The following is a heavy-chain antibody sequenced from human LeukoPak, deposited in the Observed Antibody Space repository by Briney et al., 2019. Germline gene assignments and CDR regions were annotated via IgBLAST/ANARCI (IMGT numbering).Heavy chain of an antibody. J-gene: IGHJ4*02. V-gene: IGHV4-30-2*01. CDR3: ARDGMESSSSGPVFDY. CDR1: GGSISSGGYY. CDR2: IYHSGST. D-gene: IGHD6-6*01. Sequence: SETLSLTCTVSGGSISSGGYYWSWIRQPPGKGLEWIGYIYHSGSTYYNPSLKSRVTISVDRSKNQFSLKLSSVTAADTAVYYCARDGMESSSSGPVFDYWGQGTLVTVSS.